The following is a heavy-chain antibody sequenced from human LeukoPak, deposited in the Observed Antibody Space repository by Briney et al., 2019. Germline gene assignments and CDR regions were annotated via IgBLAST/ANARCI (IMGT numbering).Heavy chain of an antibody. CDR2: TYYRSKWYN. V-gene: IGHV6-1*01. CDR1: GDSVSSNSAA. Sequence: SQTLSLTCAISGDSVSSNSAAWNWIRQSPSRGLEWLGRTYYRSKWYNDYAVSVKSRITINPDTSKNQFSLQLNSVTPEDTAVYYCTRGRDGYNYAYYYGMDVWGQGTTVTVFS. CDR3: TRGRDGYNYAYYYGMDV. D-gene: IGHD5-24*01. J-gene: IGHJ6*02.